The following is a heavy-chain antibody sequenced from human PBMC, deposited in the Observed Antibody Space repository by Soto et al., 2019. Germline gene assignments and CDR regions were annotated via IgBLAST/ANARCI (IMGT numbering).Heavy chain of an antibody. Sequence: GGSLRLSCAASGFTFSSYSMNWVRQAPGKGLEWVSSISSSSSYIYYADSVKGRFTISRDNAKNSLYLQMNSLRAEDTAVYYCARDPSPVTDEDDAFDIWGQGTMVTVSS. CDR2: ISSSSSYI. J-gene: IGHJ3*02. CDR1: GFTFSSYS. D-gene: IGHD4-17*01. V-gene: IGHV3-21*01. CDR3: ARDPSPVTDEDDAFDI.